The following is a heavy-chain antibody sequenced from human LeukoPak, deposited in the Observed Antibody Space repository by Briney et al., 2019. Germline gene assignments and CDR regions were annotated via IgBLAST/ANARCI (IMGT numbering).Heavy chain of an antibody. D-gene: IGHD3-22*01. J-gene: IGHJ3*02. CDR1: GGFISSGSYY. CDR2: IYTSGST. CDR3: ARDPHYYDSSGYRVMDAFDI. Sequence: PSETLSLICTVSGGFISSGSYYWSWIRQPAGKGLERIGRIYTSGSTNYNPSLKSRVTISVDTSKNQFSLKLSSVTAADTAVYYCARDPHYYDSSGYRVMDAFDIWGQGTMVTVSS. V-gene: IGHV4-61*02.